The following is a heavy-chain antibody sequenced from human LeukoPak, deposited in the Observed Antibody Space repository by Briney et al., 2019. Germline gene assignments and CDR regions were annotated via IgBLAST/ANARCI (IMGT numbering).Heavy chain of an antibody. Sequence: SETLSLTCTVSGGSISSGSYYWGWVRQPPGRGLEWIGSIYYSGSTYYNPSRKSRVTISVDTSKNQFSLKLSSVTAADTAVYYCARELRRYYYMDVWGKGTTVTVSS. D-gene: IGHD1-14*01. CDR1: GGSISSGSYY. CDR3: ARELRRYYYMDV. CDR2: IYYSGST. V-gene: IGHV4-39*07. J-gene: IGHJ6*03.